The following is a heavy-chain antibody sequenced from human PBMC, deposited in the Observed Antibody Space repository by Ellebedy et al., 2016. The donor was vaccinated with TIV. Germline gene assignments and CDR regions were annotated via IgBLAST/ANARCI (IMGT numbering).Heavy chain of an antibody. CDR3: ARDLNRYALDY. CDR1: GFTFSSYA. D-gene: IGHD1-14*01. Sequence: PGGSLRLSCAASGFTFSSYAMHWVRQAPGKGLEWVAVISYDGSNKYYADSVKGRFTISRDNSKNTLYLQMNSLRAEDTAVYYCARDLNRYALDYWGQGTLVTVSS. J-gene: IGHJ4*02. V-gene: IGHV3-30*01. CDR2: ISYDGSNK.